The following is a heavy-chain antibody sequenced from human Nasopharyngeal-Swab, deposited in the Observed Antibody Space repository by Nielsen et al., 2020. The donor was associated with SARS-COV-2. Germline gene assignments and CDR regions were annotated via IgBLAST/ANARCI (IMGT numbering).Heavy chain of an antibody. V-gene: IGHV3-33*01. CDR2: IWYDGSNK. J-gene: IGHJ6*03. Sequence: GESLKISCAASGFTFSSYGMHWARQAPGKGLEWVAVIWYDGSNKYYADSVKGRFTISRDNSKNTLYLQMNSLRAEDTAVYYCARDVGYCTNGVCYLGDYYMDVWGKGTTVTVSS. CDR3: ARDVGYCTNGVCYLGDYYMDV. CDR1: GFTFSSYG. D-gene: IGHD2-8*01.